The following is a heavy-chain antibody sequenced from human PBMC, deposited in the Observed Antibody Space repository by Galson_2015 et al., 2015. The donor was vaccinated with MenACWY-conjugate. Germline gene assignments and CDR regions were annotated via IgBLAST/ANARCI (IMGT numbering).Heavy chain of an antibody. Sequence: SLRLSCAASGFTFSSSWMSWVRQAPGKGLEWVANIKQDGSEKYYVDSVKGRFTISRDNAKSSLFLQMNSLRAEDTAVYYCAREKNWGPFDYWGQGTLVTVSS. CDR2: IKQDGSEK. CDR1: GFTFSSSW. CDR3: AREKNWGPFDY. J-gene: IGHJ4*02. V-gene: IGHV3-7*03. D-gene: IGHD7-27*01.